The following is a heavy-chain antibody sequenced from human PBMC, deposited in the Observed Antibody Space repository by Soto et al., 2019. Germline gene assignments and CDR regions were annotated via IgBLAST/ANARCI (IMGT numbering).Heavy chain of an antibody. CDR3: AKLVDYYGSGNPSDY. J-gene: IGHJ4*02. V-gene: IGHV3-23*01. CDR2: ISGSGDST. Sequence: GGSLRLSCAASGFTFSSYAMSWVRQAPGKGLEWVSAISGSGDSTYYADSVKGRFTISRDNSKNTLYLQMNSLRAEDTAVYYCAKLVDYYGSGNPSDYWGQGTLVTVSS. CDR1: GFTFSSYA. D-gene: IGHD3-10*01.